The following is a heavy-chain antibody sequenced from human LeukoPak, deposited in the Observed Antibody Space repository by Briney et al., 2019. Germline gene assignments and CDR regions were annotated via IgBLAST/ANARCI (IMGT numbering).Heavy chain of an antibody. V-gene: IGHV3-48*04. D-gene: IGHD3-16*01. J-gene: IGHJ5*02. CDR3: ARDYYDYVWGSYA. CDR2: ISSGSSTK. CDR1: GFTFNTYS. Sequence: HPGGSLRLSCAASGFTFNTYSMNWVRQAPGKGLEWVSYISSGSSTKYYADSVKGRFTISRDNAKNPLYLQMNSLTVEDTAVYYCARDYYDYVWGSYAWGQGTLVTVSS.